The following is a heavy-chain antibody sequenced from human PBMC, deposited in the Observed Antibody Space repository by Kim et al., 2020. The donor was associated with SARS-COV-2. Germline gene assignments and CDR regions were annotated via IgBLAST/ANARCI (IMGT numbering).Heavy chain of an antibody. Sequence: TRYSQKFQGRVTITKDTSASTAYMELSSLRSEDTAVYYCARDLSGALDYWGQGTLVTVSS. D-gene: IGHD1-26*01. CDR2: T. V-gene: IGHV1-3*01. CDR3: ARDLSGALDY. J-gene: IGHJ4*02.